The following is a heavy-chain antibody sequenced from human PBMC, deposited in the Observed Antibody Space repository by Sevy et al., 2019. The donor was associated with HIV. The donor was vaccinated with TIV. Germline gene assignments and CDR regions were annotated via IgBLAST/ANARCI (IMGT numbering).Heavy chain of an antibody. CDR2: INPNSGGT. CDR1: GYTFTGYY. V-gene: IGHV1-2*02. CDR3: TRSAAEAKNFYCGGDCYSDY. D-gene: IGHD2-21*02. Sequence: ASVKVSCKASGYTFTGYYLHWVRQARGQGLEWMGWINPNSGGTNYAPKFQGRVTMTRDTSISTASMELSRLRSDDTAVYYCTRSAAEAKNFYCGGDCYSDYWGQGTLVTVSS. J-gene: IGHJ4*02.